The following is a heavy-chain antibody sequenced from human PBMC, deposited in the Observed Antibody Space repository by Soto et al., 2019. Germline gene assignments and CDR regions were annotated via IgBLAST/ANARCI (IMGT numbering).Heavy chain of an antibody. CDR3: ARSSPNDYYYYYMDV. CDR1: GFTVSNSY. J-gene: IGHJ6*03. Sequence: GGSLRLSWAASGFTVSNSYMSWVRQAPGKGLEWVSVIYSAGSTYYADSVKGRFTISRDNSKNTLYLQMNSLRAEDTAVYYCARSSPNDYYYYYMDVWGRGTTVTVSS. V-gene: IGHV3-66*01. CDR2: IYSAGST.